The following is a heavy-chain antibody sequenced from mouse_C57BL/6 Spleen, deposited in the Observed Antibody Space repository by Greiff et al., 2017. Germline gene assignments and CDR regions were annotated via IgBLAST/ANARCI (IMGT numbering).Heavy chain of an antibody. CDR1: GYTFTDYE. V-gene: IGHV1-15*01. J-gene: IGHJ3*01. D-gene: IGHD3-2*02. Sequence: VKLMESGAELVRPGASVTLSCKASGYTFTDYEMHWVKQTPVHGLEWIGAIDPETGGTAYNQKFKGKAILTADKSSSTAYMELRSLTSEDSAVYYCTREAAQATWFAYWGQGTLVTVSA. CDR3: TREAAQATWFAY. CDR2: IDPETGGT.